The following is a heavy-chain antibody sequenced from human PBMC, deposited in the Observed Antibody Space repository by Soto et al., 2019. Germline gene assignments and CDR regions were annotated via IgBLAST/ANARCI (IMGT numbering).Heavy chain of an antibody. CDR2: IYYSGST. J-gene: IGHJ4*02. CDR1: GGSISSYY. CDR3: ARVSYGDYSVGY. Sequence: ASETLSLTCTVSGGSISSYYWSWIRQPPGKGLEWIGYIYYSGSTNYNPSLKSRVTISVDTSKNQFSLKLSSVTAADTAVYYCARVSYGDYSVGYWGQGILVTVSS. V-gene: IGHV4-59*01. D-gene: IGHD4-17*01.